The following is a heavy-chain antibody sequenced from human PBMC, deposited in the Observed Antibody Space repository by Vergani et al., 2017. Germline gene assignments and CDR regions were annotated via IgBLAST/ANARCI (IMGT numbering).Heavy chain of an antibody. V-gene: IGHV4-39*01. CDR3: ARHKEQLVPGNYYYYYYYMDV. D-gene: IGHD6-13*01. CDR2: IYYSGST. CDR1: GGSISSGSYY. J-gene: IGHJ6*03. Sequence: QVQLQESGPGLVKPSQTLSLTCTVSGGSISSGSYYWGWIRQPPGKGLEWIGTIYYSGSTYYNPSLKSRVTISVDTSKNQFSLKLNSVTAADTAVYYCARHKEQLVPGNYYYYYYYMDVWGKGTTVTVSS.